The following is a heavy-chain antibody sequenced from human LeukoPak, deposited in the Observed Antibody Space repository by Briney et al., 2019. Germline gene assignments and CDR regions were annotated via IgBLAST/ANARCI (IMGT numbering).Heavy chain of an antibody. J-gene: IGHJ5*02. V-gene: IGHV1-18*01. CDR3: ARDRLRFLPWDWFDP. D-gene: IGHD3-3*01. CDR2: ISAYNGDT. Sequence: ASVKASCKASGYTFTSYGLSWVRQAPGQGLEWMGWISAYNGDTNYAQKFQGRVTMTTDTSTSTAYMELRSLRSDDTAVYYCARDRLRFLPWDWFDPWGQGTLVTVSS. CDR1: GYTFTSYG.